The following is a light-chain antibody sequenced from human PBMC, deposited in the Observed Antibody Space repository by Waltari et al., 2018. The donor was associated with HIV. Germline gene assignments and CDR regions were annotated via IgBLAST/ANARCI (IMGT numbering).Light chain of an antibody. CDR2: SNN. J-gene: IGLJ2*01. V-gene: IGLV1-44*01. Sequence: QSVLTQTPSLSGTPGQRVTISCSGGYSNIGSNTVNWYQQFPGTAPRLLIYSNNQRPPGVPDRFSGSKSGTSASLVISELQSQDEADYHCAAWDDSLHGELFGGGTKLTVL. CDR3: AAWDDSLHGEL. CDR1: YSNIGSNT.